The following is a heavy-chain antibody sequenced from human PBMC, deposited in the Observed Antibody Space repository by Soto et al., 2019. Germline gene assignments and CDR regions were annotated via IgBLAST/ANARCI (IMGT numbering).Heavy chain of an antibody. Sequence: QVQLVQSGAEVKKPGTSVKVSCKASGYIFSNYYMHWVRQAPGQGLEWMGVFNPSGDATHYAQSFQGRVSVTMDTSTSTVYMELSTLTSEDTAVYCCARRGMSKIGFDTWGQGTMVTVSS. CDR1: GYIFSNYY. V-gene: IGHV1-46*01. CDR2: FNPSGDAT. D-gene: IGHD3-10*01. J-gene: IGHJ3*02. CDR3: ARRGMSKIGFDT.